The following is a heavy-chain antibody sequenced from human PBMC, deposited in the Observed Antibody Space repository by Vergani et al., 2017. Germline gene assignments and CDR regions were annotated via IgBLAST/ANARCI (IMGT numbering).Heavy chain of an antibody. CDR1: GFTFSSYA. D-gene: IGHD2-21*02. J-gene: IGHJ4*02. CDR2: ISGSGGST. V-gene: IGHV3-23*04. Sequence: VQLVESGGGVVQPGRSLRLSCAASGFTFSSYAMSWVRQAPGKGLEWVSAISGSGGSTYYADSVKGRFTISRDNSKNTLYLQMNSLRAEDTAVYYCAKDAERSIVVVTAILYWGQGTLVTVSS. CDR3: AKDAERSIVVVTAILY.